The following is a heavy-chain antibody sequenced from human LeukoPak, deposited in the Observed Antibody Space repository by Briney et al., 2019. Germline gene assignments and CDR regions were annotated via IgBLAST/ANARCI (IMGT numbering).Heavy chain of an antibody. CDR1: GGSISSHY. Sequence: SPSETLSLTCTVSGGSISSHYWSWIRQPPGKGLEWIGYIYYSGSTNYNPSLKSRVTISVDTSKNQFSLKLSSVTAADTAVYYYARDRVNYSSGWENWFDPWGQGTLVTVSS. D-gene: IGHD6-19*01. CDR3: ARDRVNYSSGWENWFDP. CDR2: IYYSGST. V-gene: IGHV4-59*11. J-gene: IGHJ5*02.